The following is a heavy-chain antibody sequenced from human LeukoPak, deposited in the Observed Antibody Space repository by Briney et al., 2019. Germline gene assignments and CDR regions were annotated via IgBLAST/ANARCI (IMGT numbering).Heavy chain of an antibody. V-gene: IGHV3-9*01. Sequence: GGSLRLSCAASGFTFDDYAMHWVRQAPGKGLEWVSGISWNSGSIGYADSVKGRFTISRDNAKNSLYLQMNSLRAEDTALYYCAKALDYHILTGYLDYWGQETLVTVSS. D-gene: IGHD3-9*01. CDR2: ISWNSGSI. CDR1: GFTFDDYA. J-gene: IGHJ4*02. CDR3: AKALDYHILTGYLDY.